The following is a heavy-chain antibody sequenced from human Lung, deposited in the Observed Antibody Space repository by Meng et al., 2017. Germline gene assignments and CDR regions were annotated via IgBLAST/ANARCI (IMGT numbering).Heavy chain of an antibody. CDR2: IYYSGST. V-gene: IGHV4-39*07. D-gene: IGHD4-17*01. J-gene: IGHJ4*02. CDR3: AHLSYGDYDAALFSY. CDR1: GGTISSGTYS. Sequence: LQWRGPELLRPSWPLSLTCLAPGGTISSGTYSWGWIRQPPGKGLEWIGSIYYSGSTYYNPSLKSRVTISVDTSKNQFSLKLSSVTAADTAVYYCAHLSYGDYDAALFSYWGQGTLVTVSS.